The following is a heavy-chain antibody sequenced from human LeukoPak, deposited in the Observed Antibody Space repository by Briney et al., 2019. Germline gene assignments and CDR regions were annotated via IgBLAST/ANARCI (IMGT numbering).Heavy chain of an antibody. V-gene: IGHV4-31*03. CDR1: GGSISSSSYY. CDR2: IYYSGST. J-gene: IGHJ3*02. Sequence: SETLSLTCTVSGGSISSSSYYWGWIRQHPGKGLEWIGYIYYSGSTYYNPSLKSRVTISVDTSKNQFSLKLSSVTAADTAVYYCAREKGDSTSSTDAFDIWGQGTMVTVSS. CDR3: AREKGDSTSSTDAFDI. D-gene: IGHD2-2*01.